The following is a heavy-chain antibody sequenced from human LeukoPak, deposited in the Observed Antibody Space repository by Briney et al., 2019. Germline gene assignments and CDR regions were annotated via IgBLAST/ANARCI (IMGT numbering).Heavy chain of an antibody. J-gene: IGHJ4*02. CDR1: GFTFSSYE. V-gene: IGHV3-48*03. Sequence: GGSLRLSCAASGFTFSSYEMNWVRQAPGKGLEWVSYISSSGSTIYYADSVKGRFTISRDNAKNSLYLQMNSLRAEDTAVYYCARDLSLFPFDYWGQGTLVTVSS. D-gene: IGHD3-16*02. CDR3: ARDLSLFPFDY. CDR2: ISSSGSTI.